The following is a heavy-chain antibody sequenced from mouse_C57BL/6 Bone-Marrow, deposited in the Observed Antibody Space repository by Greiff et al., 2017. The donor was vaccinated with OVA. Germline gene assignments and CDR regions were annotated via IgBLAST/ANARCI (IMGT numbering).Heavy chain of an antibody. CDR2: IDPENGDT. V-gene: IGHV14-4*01. Sequence: EVMLVESGAELVRPGASVKLSCTASGFNIKDDYMHWVKQRPEQGLEWIGWIDPENGDTEYASKFQGKATITADTSSNTAYLQLSSLTSEDTAVYYCTTCTTVVARWYFDVWGTGTTVTVSS. J-gene: IGHJ1*03. CDR3: TTCTTVVARWYFDV. D-gene: IGHD1-1*01. CDR1: GFNIKDDY.